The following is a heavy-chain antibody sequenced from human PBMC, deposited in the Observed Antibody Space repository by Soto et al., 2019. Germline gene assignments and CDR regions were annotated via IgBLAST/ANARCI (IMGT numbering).Heavy chain of an antibody. J-gene: IGHJ5*02. V-gene: IGHV4-30-4*01. CDR1: GGSISSGDYY. Sequence: PSETLSLTCTVSGGSISSGDYYWSWIRQPPGKGLEWIGYINYSGSTNYNPSLKSRVTISVDTSKNLFSLKLSSVTAADTAVYYCARVLQWVNWFDPWGQGTLVTVSS. CDR3: ARVLQWVNWFDP. D-gene: IGHD2-15*01. CDR2: INYSGST.